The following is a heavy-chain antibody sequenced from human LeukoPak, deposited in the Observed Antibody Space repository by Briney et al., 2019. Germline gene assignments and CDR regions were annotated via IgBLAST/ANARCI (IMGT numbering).Heavy chain of an antibody. Sequence: SETLSLTCAVSGYSIGSGYFWGWIRQPPEMGLEWIGSLYHSGITYYNPSLKSRVTISMDTSKNQFSLKLTSVTAADTAVYYCARHALFDSTGYYYVLDYWGQGTPATGSS. V-gene: IGHV4-38-2*01. CDR2: LYHSGIT. CDR3: ARHALFDSTGYYYVLDY. CDR1: GYSIGSGYF. D-gene: IGHD3-22*01. J-gene: IGHJ4*02.